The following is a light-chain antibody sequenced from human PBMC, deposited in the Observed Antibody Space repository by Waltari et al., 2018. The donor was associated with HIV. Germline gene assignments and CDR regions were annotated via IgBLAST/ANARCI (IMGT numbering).Light chain of an antibody. CDR1: SSDVGDHYS. CDR2: EVT. Sequence: QSALTQPRSVSGSPGQSVTISCTGTSSDVGDHYSVSWYQQHPGKAPKLIIYEVTKRPSGVPDRFSGSQSGSTASLTISGLQAEDEADYYCCSYTDNYFYVFETETKVTVL. CDR3: CSYTDNYFYV. V-gene: IGLV2-11*01. J-gene: IGLJ1*01.